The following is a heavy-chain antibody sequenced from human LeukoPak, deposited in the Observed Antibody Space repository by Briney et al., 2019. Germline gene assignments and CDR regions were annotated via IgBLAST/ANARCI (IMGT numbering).Heavy chain of an antibody. Sequence: SETLSLTCTVSGGSISSSSYYWGWIRQPPGKGLEWIGSIYYSGSTYYNPSLKSRVTISVDTSKNQFSLKLSSVTAADTAVYYCARLSTRHWFDPWGQGTLVTVSS. V-gene: IGHV4-39*01. CDR3: ARLSTRHWFDP. J-gene: IGHJ5*02. D-gene: IGHD3-16*02. CDR2: IYYSGST. CDR1: GGSISSSSYY.